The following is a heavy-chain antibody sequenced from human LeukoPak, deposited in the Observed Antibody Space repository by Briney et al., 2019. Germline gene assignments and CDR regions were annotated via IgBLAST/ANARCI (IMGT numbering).Heavy chain of an antibody. D-gene: IGHD2-8*01. CDR1: GGSISNTNW. CDR2: ISLTGLT. J-gene: IGHJ4*02. CDR3: SRENGAFSPFGY. Sequence: SETLSLTCGVSGGSISNTNWWSWVRQPPGQGLEWIGEISLTGLTHYNPSLESRVTVSLDKSKSQLSLNLTSVTAADTAVYYCSRENGAFSPFGYWGQGTLVTVLS. V-gene: IGHV4-4*02.